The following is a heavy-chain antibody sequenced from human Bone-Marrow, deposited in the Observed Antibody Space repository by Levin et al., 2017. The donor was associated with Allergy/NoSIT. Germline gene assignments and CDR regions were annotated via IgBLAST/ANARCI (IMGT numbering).Heavy chain of an antibody. J-gene: IGHJ4*02. CDR1: GGSITTSY. Sequence: SETLSLTCTVSGGSITTSYWSWIRQPPGKGLEWIGYVYYTGGSNSNPSLKSRVTILADTSKNQFSLNLSSVTAADTAVYYCARLTEDDLGDNLDIWGPGRLVTVS. D-gene: IGHD4-17*01. CDR2: VYYTGGS. V-gene: IGHV4-59*08. CDR3: ARLTEDDLGDNLDI.